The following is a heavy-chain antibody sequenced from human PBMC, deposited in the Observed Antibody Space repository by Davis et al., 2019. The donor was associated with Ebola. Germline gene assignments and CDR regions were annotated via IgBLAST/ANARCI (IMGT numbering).Heavy chain of an antibody. V-gene: IGHV3-30*02. J-gene: IGHJ6*02. CDR3: AKSPQSYYYYYYGMDV. CDR2: IRYDGSTK. Sequence: PGGSLRLSCVASGFTFNTYGMQWVRQAPGKGLEWVAFIRYDGSTKYYADSVKGRFTISRDNSKNTLYLQMNSLRAEDTAVYYCAKSPQSYYYYYYGMDVWGQGTTVTVSS. CDR1: GFTFNTYG.